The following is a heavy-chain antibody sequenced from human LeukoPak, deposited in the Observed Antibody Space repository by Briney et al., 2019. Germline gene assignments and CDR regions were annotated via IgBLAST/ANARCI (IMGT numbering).Heavy chain of an antibody. J-gene: IGHJ3*02. CDR2: IYPGDSDT. CDR3: ARRLFPGGRYLRVFAI. CDR1: GSIFTSYR. Sequence: RASLQISSQGSGSIFTSYRIGCLRRLPGEGLEWMGSIYPGDSDTRYSPSFQGQVTISADKSISTAYPQWSSLTASDTAMYSSARRLFPGGRYLRVFAIWRQGTMVRVSS. V-gene: IGHV5-51*01. D-gene: IGHD1-26*01.